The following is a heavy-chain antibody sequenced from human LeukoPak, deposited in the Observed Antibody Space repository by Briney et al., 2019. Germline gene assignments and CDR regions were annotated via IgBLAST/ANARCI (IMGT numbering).Heavy chain of an antibody. J-gene: IGHJ4*02. CDR1: GFTFSSYN. CDR3: AKKAHYDAYAKYFDY. D-gene: IGHD4-17*01. CDR2: IYSGGST. Sequence: PPGGSLRLSCAASGFTFSSYNMNWVRQAPGKGLEWVSVIYSGGSTYYADSVKGRFTISRDNSNNMLYLQMNSLRAEDTAVYYCAKKAHYDAYAKYFDYWGQGTLVTVSS. V-gene: IGHV3-53*01.